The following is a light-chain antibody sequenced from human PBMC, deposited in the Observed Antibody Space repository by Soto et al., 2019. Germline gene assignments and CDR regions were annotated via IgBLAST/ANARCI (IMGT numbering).Light chain of an antibody. V-gene: IGKV3-20*01. J-gene: IGKJ5*01. CDR2: GAS. CDR3: QQYGSSQA. CDR1: QSVSSN. Sequence: IVMKQSLATLSVSQGERATLSCRASQSVSSNLAWYQQKPGQAPRLLIYGASSRATGIPDRFSGSGSGTDFTLTISRLEPEDFAVYYCQQYGSSQAFGQGTRLEIK.